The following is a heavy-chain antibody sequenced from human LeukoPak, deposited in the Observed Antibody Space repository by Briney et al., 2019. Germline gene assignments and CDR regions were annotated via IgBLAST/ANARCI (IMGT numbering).Heavy chain of an antibody. CDR2: INAGNGNT. J-gene: IGHJ6*02. D-gene: IGHD5-18*01. CDR3: ARGSGYSYGSFGVFGYYYGMDV. CDR1: GYTFTSYA. Sequence: ASVKVSCKASGYTFTSYAIHWVRQAPGQRLEWMGWINAGNGNTKYSQKFQGRVTITRDTSASTAYMELSSLRSEDTAVYYCARGSGYSYGSFGVFGYYYGMDVWGQGTTVTVSS. V-gene: IGHV1-3*01.